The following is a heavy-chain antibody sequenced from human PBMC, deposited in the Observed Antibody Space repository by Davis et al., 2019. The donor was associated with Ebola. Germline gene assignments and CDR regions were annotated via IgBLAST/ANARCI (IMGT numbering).Heavy chain of an antibody. Sequence: GESLKISCKGSGYSFTSYWIGRVRQMPGQGLEWMGIIYPGDSDTRYSPSFQGQVTISADKSISTAYLQWSSLKASDTAMYYCARPKRQFGVVMNDAFDIWGQGTMVTVSS. J-gene: IGHJ3*02. CDR3: ARPKRQFGVVMNDAFDI. CDR2: IYPGDSDT. V-gene: IGHV5-51*01. CDR1: GYSFTSYW. D-gene: IGHD3-3*01.